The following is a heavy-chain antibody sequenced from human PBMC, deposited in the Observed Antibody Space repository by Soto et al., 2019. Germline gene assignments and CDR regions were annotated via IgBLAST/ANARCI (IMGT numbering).Heavy chain of an antibody. J-gene: IGHJ4*02. V-gene: IGHV4-30-2*01. CDR3: ASAWGVGAVAADY. CDR2: IYNSGST. D-gene: IGHD6-19*01. Sequence: QLQLQESGSGLVKPSQTLSLTCAVSGGSISSGGYSWSWIRQPPGKGLEWIGYIYNSGSTYYNPSLKSRVTISVDRSKNQFSLKLSSVTAADTAVYYCASAWGVGAVAADYWGQGTLVTVSS. CDR1: GGSISSGGYS.